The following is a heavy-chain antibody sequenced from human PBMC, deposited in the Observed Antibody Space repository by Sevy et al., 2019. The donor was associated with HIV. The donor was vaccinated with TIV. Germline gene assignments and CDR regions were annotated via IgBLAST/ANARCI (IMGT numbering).Heavy chain of an antibody. V-gene: IGHV3-30*02. CDR3: ATESGYSSGWYQYFDY. J-gene: IGHJ4*02. D-gene: IGHD6-19*01. CDR1: GFTFSSYG. Sequence: GGSLRLSCAASGFTFSSYGMHWVRQAPGKGLEWVAFIRYDGSNKYYADSVKGRFTISRDNSKNTLYLQMNSLRAEDTAVDYCATESGYSSGWYQYFDYWGQGTLVTVSS. CDR2: IRYDGSNK.